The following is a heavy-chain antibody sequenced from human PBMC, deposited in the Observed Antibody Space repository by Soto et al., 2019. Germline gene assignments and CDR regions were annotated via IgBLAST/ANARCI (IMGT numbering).Heavy chain of an antibody. V-gene: IGHV3-30*18. CDR3: AKGDRAAAGKSNFDY. CDR1: GFTFSSYG. D-gene: IGHD6-13*01. Sequence: GGSLRLSCAASGFTFSSYGMHWVRQAPGKGLEWVAVISYDGSNKYYADSVKGRFTISRDNSKNTLYLQMNSLRAEDTAVYYCAKGDRAAAGKSNFDYWGQGTLVTVSS. J-gene: IGHJ4*02. CDR2: ISYDGSNK.